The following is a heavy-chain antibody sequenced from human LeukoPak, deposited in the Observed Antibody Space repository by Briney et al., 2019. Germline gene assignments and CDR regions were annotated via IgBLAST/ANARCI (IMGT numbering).Heavy chain of an antibody. Sequence: PSETLSLTCAVYGGSFSGYYWSWIRQPPGKGLEWIGEINHSGSTNYNPSLKSRVTISVDTSKNQFSLKLSSVTAADTAVYYCARDAEAAAGTSPNWFDPWGQGTLVTVSS. D-gene: IGHD6-13*01. J-gene: IGHJ5*02. CDR1: GGSFSGYY. V-gene: IGHV4-34*01. CDR3: ARDAEAAAGTSPNWFDP. CDR2: INHSGST.